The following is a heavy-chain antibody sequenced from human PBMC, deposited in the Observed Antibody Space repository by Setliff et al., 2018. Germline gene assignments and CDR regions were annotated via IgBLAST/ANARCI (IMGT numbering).Heavy chain of an antibody. Sequence: ASVKVSCKASGYTFTSYYMHWVRQAPGQGLEWMGWTSNNNAKTHYAQKFQGRVTLTTDTPTNTAYMEMGGLRSDDTAVYYCARAGESSSFDYWGQGTLVTVSS. V-gene: IGHV1-18*04. CDR2: TSNNNAKT. CDR1: GYTFTSYY. J-gene: IGHJ4*02. D-gene: IGHD3-16*02. CDR3: ARAGESSSFDY.